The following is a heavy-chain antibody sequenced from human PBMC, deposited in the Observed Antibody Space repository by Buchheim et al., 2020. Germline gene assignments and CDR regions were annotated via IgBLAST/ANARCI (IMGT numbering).Heavy chain of an antibody. CDR1: GGSISSYY. D-gene: IGHD3-3*01. J-gene: IGHJ1*01. CDR3: ANFWSGYYGYFQH. V-gene: IGHV4-59*01. Sequence: QVQLQESGPGLVKPSETLSLTCTVSGGSISSYYWSWIRQPPGKGLEWIGYIYYSGSTNYNPSLKSRVTISVDTSKNQFSLKLSSVTAADTAMYYCANFWSGYYGYFQHWGQGTL. CDR2: IYYSGST.